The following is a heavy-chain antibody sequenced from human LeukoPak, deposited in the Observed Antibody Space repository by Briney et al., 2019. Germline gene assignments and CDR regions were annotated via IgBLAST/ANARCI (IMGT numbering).Heavy chain of an antibody. CDR1: GGSISRSY. Sequence: SETLSLTCTVSGGSISRSYWSWMRQPAGKGLEWIGSIYHSGNTYYNPSLKSRVTISVDTSKNQFSLKLSSVTAADTAVYYCTRIGTYSFYFDYWGQGTLVTVSS. CDR3: TRIGTYSFYFDY. V-gene: IGHV4-59*05. J-gene: IGHJ4*02. CDR2: IYHSGNT. D-gene: IGHD1-26*01.